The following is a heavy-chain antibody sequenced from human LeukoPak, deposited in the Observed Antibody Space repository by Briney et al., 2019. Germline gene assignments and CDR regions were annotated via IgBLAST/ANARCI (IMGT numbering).Heavy chain of an antibody. D-gene: IGHD2-2*01. CDR3: TTIPYCSSTSCYGR. CDR1: GFIFNNYW. Sequence: GGSLRLSCAASGFIFNNYWITWVRQAPGKGLEWVGRIKSKTDGGTTDYAAPVKGRFTISRDDSKNTLYLQMNSLKTEDTAVYYCTTIPYCSSTSCYGRWGQGTLVTVSS. J-gene: IGHJ4*02. V-gene: IGHV3-15*01. CDR2: IKSKTDGGTT.